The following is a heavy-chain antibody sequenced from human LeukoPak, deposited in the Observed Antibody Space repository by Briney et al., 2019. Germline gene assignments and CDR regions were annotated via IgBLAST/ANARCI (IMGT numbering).Heavy chain of an antibody. J-gene: IGHJ4*02. V-gene: IGHV1-69*05. CDR1: GGTLSSYA. Sequence: SVKVSCKASGGTLSSYAISWVRQAPGQGLEWMGRIIPIFGTANYAQKFQGRVTITTDESTSTAYMELSSLRSEDTAVYYCAREDIVVVVAAVWGQGTLVTVSS. CDR2: IIPIFGTA. CDR3: AREDIVVVVAAV. D-gene: IGHD2-15*01.